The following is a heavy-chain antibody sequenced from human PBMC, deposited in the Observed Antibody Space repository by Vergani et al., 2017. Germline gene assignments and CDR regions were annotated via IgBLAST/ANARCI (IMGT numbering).Heavy chain of an antibody. V-gene: IGHV4-39*01. J-gene: IGHJ4*02. Sequence: QLQLQESGPGLLKPSETLSLTCSVSGTSISGSSDYWGWIRQPPGKGLEWIGSNFYTGTSYYNPSLESRATNYVDTSKNQFSLRLKYVAAADTAVYYCAMQFWGGGGYRFDHWGQGTLVTVSS. CDR3: AMQFWGGGGYRFDH. CDR1: GTSISGSSDY. CDR2: NFYTGTS. D-gene: IGHD3-3*02.